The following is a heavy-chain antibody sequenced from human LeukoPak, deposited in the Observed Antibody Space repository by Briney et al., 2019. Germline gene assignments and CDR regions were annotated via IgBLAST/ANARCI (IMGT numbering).Heavy chain of an antibody. CDR2: ISSSSSYI. D-gene: IGHD3-22*01. V-gene: IGHV3-21*01. CDR3: ATTKRGSSSYWVEDYFDY. J-gene: IGHJ4*02. CDR1: GFTFSSYS. Sequence: GGSLRLSCAASGFTFSSYSMNWVRQAPGKGLEWVSSISSSSSYIYYADSVKGRFTISRDNAKNSMYLPMNSLRAEDTAVYYCATTKRGSSSYWVEDYFDYWGQGTLVTVSS.